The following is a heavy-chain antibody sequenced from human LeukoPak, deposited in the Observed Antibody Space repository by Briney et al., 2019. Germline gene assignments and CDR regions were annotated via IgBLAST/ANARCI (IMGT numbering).Heavy chain of an antibody. CDR2: INPNSGGT. Sequence: ASVKVSCKASGYTFTGYYMHWVRQAPGQGLEWMGWINPNSGGTNYAQKFQGRVTMTRDTSNSTAYMELSRLRSDDTAVYYCARGPVNTIFGVVYHYGMDVWGQGTTVTVSS. CDR3: ARGPVNTIFGVVYHYGMDV. D-gene: IGHD3-3*01. CDR1: GYTFTGYY. V-gene: IGHV1-2*02. J-gene: IGHJ6*02.